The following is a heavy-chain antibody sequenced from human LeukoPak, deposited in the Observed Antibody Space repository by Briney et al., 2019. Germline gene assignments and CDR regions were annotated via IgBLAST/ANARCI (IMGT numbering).Heavy chain of an antibody. D-gene: IGHD3-10*01. CDR3: ASDPYYYGSWYYGMDV. Sequence: GGSLRLSCAASGFVFHNYWMSWVRQAPGKGLEWVANIKQGGSEKYYVDSVKGRFTISRDNAKSSLSLEMNSLRAEDTAVYYCASDPYYYGSWYYGMDVWGQGTTVTVSS. J-gene: IGHJ6*02. CDR1: GFVFHNYW. V-gene: IGHV3-7*03. CDR2: IKQGGSEK.